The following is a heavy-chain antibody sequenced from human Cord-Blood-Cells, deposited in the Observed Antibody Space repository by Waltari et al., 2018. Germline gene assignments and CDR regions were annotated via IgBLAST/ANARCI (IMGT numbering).Heavy chain of an antibody. Sequence: EVQLVESGGGLVKPGGSLRLSCAASGFTFSSYSMNGVRQAPGKGLEWVSSISSSSTYIYYADSVKGRFTISRDNAKNSLYLHMNSLRAEDTAVYYCARSGYFGDAFDIWGQGTMVTVSS. V-gene: IGHV3-21*01. CDR1: GFTFSSYS. J-gene: IGHJ3*02. D-gene: IGHD3-10*01. CDR3: ARSGYFGDAFDI. CDR2: ISSSSTYI.